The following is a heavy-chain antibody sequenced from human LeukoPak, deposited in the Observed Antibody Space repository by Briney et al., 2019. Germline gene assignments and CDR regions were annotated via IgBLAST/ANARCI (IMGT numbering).Heavy chain of an antibody. CDR1: GFTVSRYY. V-gene: IGHV3-53*01. CDR2: IYSGGST. Sequence: GGSLRLSCAASGFTVSRYYMTWVRQAPGKGLEWVSVIYSGGSTYYADSVKGRFTISRDNTKNTLYLQINSLRAEDTAVYYCAGTIVGKWAIDYWGQGTLVTVSS. CDR3: AGTIVGKWAIDY. J-gene: IGHJ4*02. D-gene: IGHD3-22*01.